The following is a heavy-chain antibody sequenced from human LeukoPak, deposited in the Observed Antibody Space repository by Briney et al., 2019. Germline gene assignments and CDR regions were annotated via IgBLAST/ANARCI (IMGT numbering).Heavy chain of an antibody. J-gene: IGHJ4*02. CDR3: ARSVASTTYYYPFDH. V-gene: IGHV1-46*01. CDR1: EYTFTSYY. CDR2: INPSVGGT. D-gene: IGHD2/OR15-2a*01. Sequence: ASVKVSCKTSEYTFTSYYIHWVRQAPGQGLEWMGIINPSVGGTRHAQKFQGRVTMTRGTSTSTVYMELSSLRSEDTAIYYCARSVASTTYYYPFDHWGQGTLVTVSS.